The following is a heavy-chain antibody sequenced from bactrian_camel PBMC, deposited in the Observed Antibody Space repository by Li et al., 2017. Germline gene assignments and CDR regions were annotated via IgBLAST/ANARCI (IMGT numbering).Heavy chain of an antibody. V-gene: IGHV3S55*01. D-gene: IGHD8*01. CDR1: EFTFDDSD. CDR3: ATLEPRPPGPLWYGLSAFGY. Sequence: HVQLVESGGGSVQAGETLRLSCLASEFTFDDSDMGWYRQVPGNGCELDSTINSRDRTYYSDSVKGRFTISRDNAKNTMYLQIDSLKSEDTALYYCATLEPRPPGPLWYGLSAFGYWGQGTQVTVS. CDR2: INSRDRT. J-gene: IGHJ6*01.